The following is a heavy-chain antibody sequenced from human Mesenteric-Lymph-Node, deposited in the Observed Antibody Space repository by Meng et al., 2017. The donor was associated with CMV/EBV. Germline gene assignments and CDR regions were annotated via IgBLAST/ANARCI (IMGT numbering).Heavy chain of an antibody. D-gene: IGHD4-23*01. V-gene: IGHV3-21*01. CDR1: GFTFTMYT. Sequence: GESLKISCAASGFTFTMYTMNWVRQAPGKGLEWVSSISSSSNYIDYADSVKGRFTVSRDNAKNSLYLQMNSLRAEDTAVYYCARDVDYGGNRAMGAFDIWGQGTMVTVSS. CDR2: ISSSSNYI. CDR3: ARDVDYGGNRAMGAFDI. J-gene: IGHJ3*02.